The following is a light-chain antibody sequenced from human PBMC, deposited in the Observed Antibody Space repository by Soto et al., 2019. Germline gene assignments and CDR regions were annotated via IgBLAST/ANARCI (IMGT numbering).Light chain of an antibody. V-gene: IGKV3-15*01. J-gene: IGKJ1*01. CDR2: GAS. CDR3: QQYNNWLRT. CDR1: QSINFG. Sequence: DIVLTQSPSTLSMSPGETATLSCRASQSINFGLAWYRQKPGQAPRLLIYGASTRATGIPARFSGSGSGTEFTLTISSLQSEDFAVYYCQQYNNWLRTFGQGTKVDIK.